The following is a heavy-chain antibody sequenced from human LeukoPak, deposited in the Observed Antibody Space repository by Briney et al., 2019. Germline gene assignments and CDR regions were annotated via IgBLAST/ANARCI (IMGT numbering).Heavy chain of an antibody. CDR3: ARSLHYDILTGSGMDV. CDR1: GFTFSDYY. J-gene: IGHJ6*02. D-gene: IGHD3-9*01. Sequence: GGSLRPSCAASGFTFSDYYMSWIRQAPGKGLEWVSYISSSGSTIYYADSVKGRFTISRDNAKNSLYLQMNSLRAEDTAVYYCARSLHYDILTGSGMDVWGQGTTVTVSS. V-gene: IGHV3-11*01. CDR2: ISSSGSTI.